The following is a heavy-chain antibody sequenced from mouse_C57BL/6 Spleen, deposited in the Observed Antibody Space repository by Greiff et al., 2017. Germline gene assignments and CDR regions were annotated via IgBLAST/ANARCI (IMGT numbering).Heavy chain of an antibody. J-gene: IGHJ3*01. V-gene: IGHV1-55*01. D-gene: IGHD1-1*01. Sequence: QVQLQQPGAELVKPGASVKMSCKASGYTFTSYWITWVKQRPGQGLEWIGDIYPGSGSTNYNEKFKSKATLTVDTSSSTAYMQLSSLTSEDSAVYYCARESDYGSSRFAYWGQGTLVTVSA. CDR2: IYPGSGST. CDR1: GYTFTSYW. CDR3: ARESDYGSSRFAY.